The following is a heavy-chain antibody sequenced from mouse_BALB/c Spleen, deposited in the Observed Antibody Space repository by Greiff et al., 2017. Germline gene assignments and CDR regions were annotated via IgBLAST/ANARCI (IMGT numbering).Heavy chain of an antibody. V-gene: IGHV5-17*02. Sequence: EVQLVESGGGLVQPGGSRKLSCAASGFTFSSFGMHWVRQAPEKGLEWVAYISSGSSTIYYADTVKGRFTISRDNPKNTLFLQMTSLRSEDTAMYYCARGKKTYYGNYDAMDYWGQGTSVTVSS. D-gene: IGHD2-10*01. CDR3: ARGKKTYYGNYDAMDY. CDR2: ISSGSSTI. CDR1: GFTFSSFG. J-gene: IGHJ4*01.